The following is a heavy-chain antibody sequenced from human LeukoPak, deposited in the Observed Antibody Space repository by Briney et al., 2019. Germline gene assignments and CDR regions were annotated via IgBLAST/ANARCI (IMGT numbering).Heavy chain of an antibody. CDR3: AKEFSNYGSGFYYMDV. Sequence: GGSLRLFCAASGFTFSSSWMTWVRQAPGKGLEWVAFIRYDGSNKYYADSVKGRFTISRDNSKNTLYLQMNSLRAEDTAVYYCAKEFSNYGSGFYYMDVWGKGTTVTISS. D-gene: IGHD3-10*01. CDR1: GFTFSSSW. V-gene: IGHV3-30*02. J-gene: IGHJ6*03. CDR2: IRYDGSNK.